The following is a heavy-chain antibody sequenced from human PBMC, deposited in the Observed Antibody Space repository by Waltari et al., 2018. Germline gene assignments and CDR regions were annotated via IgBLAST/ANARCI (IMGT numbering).Heavy chain of an antibody. J-gene: IGHJ4*02. Sequence: QVQLVQSGSELKKPGASVKVSCKASGYIFTNYAMNWVRQAPGQGLEWMGWINTKTGNPTYAQCFRGRFVFSLDTSVSTARLQISSLKAEDTAVYYCARGIQLWGRGSWYFDNWGQGTLVTVSS. CDR3: ARGIQLWGRGSWYFDN. CDR2: INTKTGNP. D-gene: IGHD3-16*01. CDR1: GYIFTNYA. V-gene: IGHV7-4-1*02.